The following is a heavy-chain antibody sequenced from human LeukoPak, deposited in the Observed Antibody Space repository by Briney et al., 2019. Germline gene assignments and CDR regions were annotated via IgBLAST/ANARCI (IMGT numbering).Heavy chain of an antibody. V-gene: IGHV1-46*01. J-gene: IGHJ4*02. CDR1: GYTFTSYY. Sequence: ASVKVSCKASGYTFTSYYMHWVRQAPGQGLEWMGIINPSGGSTNYAQKFQGRVTITADKSTSTAYMELSSLRSEDTAVYYCAREMAVDCGGDCYSLWWGQGTLVTVSS. CDR2: INPSGGST. D-gene: IGHD2-21*02. CDR3: AREMAVDCGGDCYSLW.